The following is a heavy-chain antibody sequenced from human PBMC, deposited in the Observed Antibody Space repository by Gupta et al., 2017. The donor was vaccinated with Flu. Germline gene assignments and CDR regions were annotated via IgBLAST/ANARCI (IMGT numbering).Heavy chain of an antibody. CDR2: INPDGRST. CDR3: ATVTSGC. D-gene: IGHD4-17*01. Sequence: EMQLVESGGGLVQPGGSLRLSCAASGFTFSSSYLQWVRQAPGKGLVWVSRINPDGRSTTYAESVKGRFTISRDNAKNTLYLQMNSLGDDDTAVYYCATVTSGCWGQGTLVTVSS. V-gene: IGHV3-74*03. J-gene: IGHJ4*02. CDR1: GFTFSSSY.